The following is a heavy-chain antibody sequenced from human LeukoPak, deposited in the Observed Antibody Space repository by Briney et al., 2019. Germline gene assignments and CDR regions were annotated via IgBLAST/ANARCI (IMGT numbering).Heavy chain of an antibody. CDR2: ISYDGSNK. V-gene: IGHV3-30-3*01. CDR3: AREFGELLYASFDY. J-gene: IGHJ4*02. CDR1: GFTFSSYA. Sequence: GGSLRLSCVASGFTFSSYAMHWVRQAPGKGLEWVAVISYDGSNKYYADSVKGRFTISRDNSKNTLYLQMNSLRAEDTAVCYCAREFGELLYASFDYWGQGTLVTVSS. D-gene: IGHD3-10*01.